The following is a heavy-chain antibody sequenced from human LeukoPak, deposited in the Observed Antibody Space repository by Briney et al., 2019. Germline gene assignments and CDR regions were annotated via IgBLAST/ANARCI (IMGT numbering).Heavy chain of an antibody. CDR1: GFTFSSYG. Sequence: GGPLRLSCAASGFTFSSYGMHWVRQAPGKGLEWVAFIRYDGSNKYYADSVKGRFTIFRDNSKNTLYLQMNSLRAEDTAVYYCAKDGWGVVINYYYYYMDVWGKGTTVTVSS. CDR2: IRYDGSNK. J-gene: IGHJ6*03. CDR3: AKDGWGVVINYYYYYMDV. V-gene: IGHV3-30*02. D-gene: IGHD3-3*01.